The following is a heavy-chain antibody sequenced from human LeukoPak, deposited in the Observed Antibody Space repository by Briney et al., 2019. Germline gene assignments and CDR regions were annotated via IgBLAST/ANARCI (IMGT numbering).Heavy chain of an antibody. CDR2: IYHSGST. V-gene: IGHV4-38-2*02. D-gene: IGHD3-10*01. CDR3: ARGSGDYGSGSPPYYFDY. J-gene: IGHJ4*02. CDR1: GYSISSGYY. Sequence: PSETLSLTCTVSGYSISSGYYWGWIRQPPGKGLEWIGSIYHSGSTYYNPSLKSRVTISVDTSKNQFSLKLSSVTAADTAVYYCARGSGDYGSGSPPYYFDYWGQGTLVTVSS.